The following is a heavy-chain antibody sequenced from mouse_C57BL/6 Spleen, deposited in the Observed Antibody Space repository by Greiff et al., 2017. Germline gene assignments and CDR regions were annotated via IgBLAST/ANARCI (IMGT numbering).Heavy chain of an antibody. D-gene: IGHD4-1*01. V-gene: IGHV5-9-1*02. Sequence: EVQVVESGEGLVKPGGSLKLSCAASGFTFSSYAMSWVRQTPEKRLEWVAYISSGGDYIYYADTVKGRFTISRDNARNTLYLQMSSLKSEDTAMYYCTRDGLGLYAMDYWGQGTSVTVSS. CDR1: GFTFSSYA. CDR2: ISSGGDYI. J-gene: IGHJ4*01. CDR3: TRDGLGLYAMDY.